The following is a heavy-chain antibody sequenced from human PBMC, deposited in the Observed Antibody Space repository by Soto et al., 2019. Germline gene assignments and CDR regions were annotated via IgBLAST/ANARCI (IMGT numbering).Heavy chain of an antibody. CDR1: GGSISSGGYS. D-gene: IGHD3-22*01. CDR3: ARGGVVYYNRRGYFFAPYSFDY. J-gene: IGHJ4*02. CDR2: IYHSGST. Sequence: SETLSLTCAVFGGSISSGGYSWSWIRQPPGKGLEWIVYIYHSGSTYYNPSLKGRVTISVDRAENQSPQRLCSVTAANTAVNYCARGGVVYYNRRGYFFAPYSFDYWGRGTVVTVSS. V-gene: IGHV4-30-2*01.